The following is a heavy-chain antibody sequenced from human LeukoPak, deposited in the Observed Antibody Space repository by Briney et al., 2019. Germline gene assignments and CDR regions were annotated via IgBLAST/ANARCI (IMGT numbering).Heavy chain of an antibody. Sequence: GESLKISCKASGYSFTNYWIGWVRQMPGKGLEWMGIIYPGDSDTGYSPSFQGQVTIAADKSISTAYLQWSSLKASDTAMYYCTRRAIGDAFDYWGQGTLVTVSS. CDR1: GYSFTNYW. V-gene: IGHV5-51*01. J-gene: IGHJ4*02. CDR3: TRRAIGDAFDY. D-gene: IGHD2-21*02. CDR2: IYPGDSDT.